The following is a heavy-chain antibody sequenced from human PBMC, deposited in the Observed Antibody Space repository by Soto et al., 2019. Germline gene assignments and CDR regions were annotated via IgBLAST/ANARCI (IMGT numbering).Heavy chain of an antibody. CDR2: ISAYNSNT. CDR3: ARDVSRYCTNGVCYTPAY. D-gene: IGHD2-8*01. V-gene: IGHV1-18*01. Sequence: ASVKVSCKASGYTFTSYGISWVRQAPGQGLEWMGWISAYNSNTNYAQKIQGRVTMTTDTSTSTTYMELRSLRSEDTALFYCARDVSRYCTNGVCYTPAYWGQGTLVTVSS. J-gene: IGHJ4*02. CDR1: GYTFTSYG.